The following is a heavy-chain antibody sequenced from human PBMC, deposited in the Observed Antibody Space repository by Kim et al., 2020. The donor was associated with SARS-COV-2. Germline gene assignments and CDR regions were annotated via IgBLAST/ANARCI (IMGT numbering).Heavy chain of an antibody. CDR3: ARNPLGRLFGVVKAPYGMDV. CDR2: ISGGGGNK. J-gene: IGHJ6*02. V-gene: IGHV3-23*01. CDR1: GFTFSSYA. D-gene: IGHD3-3*01. Sequence: GGSLRLSCAASGFTFSSYAMSWVRQAPGKGLEWVSAISGGGGNKNYADSVKGRFTISRDNSKNTLYLQMNSLRAEDTAVYYCARNPLGRLFGVVKAPYGMDVWGQGTTVTVSS.